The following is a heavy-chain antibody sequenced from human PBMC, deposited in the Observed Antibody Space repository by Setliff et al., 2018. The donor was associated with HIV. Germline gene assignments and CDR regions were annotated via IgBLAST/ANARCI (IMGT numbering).Heavy chain of an antibody. CDR3: ARAMRGVVVTNMYYYYGMDV. J-gene: IGHJ6*02. D-gene: IGHD2-21*02. CDR1: GYSISSGYY. CDR2: IYHSGST. V-gene: IGHV4-38-2*02. Sequence: SETLSLTCTVSGYSISSGYYWGWIRQPPGKGLEWIGSIYHSGSTYYNPSLKSRVTISVDTSKNQFSLKLSSVTAADTAVYYCARAMRGVVVTNMYYYYGMDVWGQGTRSPSP.